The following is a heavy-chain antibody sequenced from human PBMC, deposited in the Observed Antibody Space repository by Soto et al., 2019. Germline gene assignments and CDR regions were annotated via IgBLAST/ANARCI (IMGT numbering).Heavy chain of an antibody. J-gene: IGHJ4*02. CDR1: GFTFSTSW. CDR2: INSDASTT. Sequence: EVQLVESGGGLVQPGGSLRLSCAASGFTFSTSWMHWVRQAAGKGLVWVSRINSDASTTNYADSVKGRFTISRDNAKNTLYLQMDSLTAEGTAVYYCARGPSGWFGYDYWGQGTLVTVSS. CDR3: ARGPSGWFGYDY. D-gene: IGHD6-19*01. V-gene: IGHV3-74*01.